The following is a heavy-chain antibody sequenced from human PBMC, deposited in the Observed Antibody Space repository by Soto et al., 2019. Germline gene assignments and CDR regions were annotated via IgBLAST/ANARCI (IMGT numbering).Heavy chain of an antibody. Sequence: PGGSLRLSCAASGFTFSSYGMHWVRQAPGKGLEWVAVISYDGSNKYYADSVKGRFTISRDNSKNTLYLQMNSLRAEDTAVYYCAKDQLRVLRFLEWPNYYYYGMDVWGQGTTVTVSS. D-gene: IGHD3-3*01. CDR3: AKDQLRVLRFLEWPNYYYYGMDV. V-gene: IGHV3-30*18. J-gene: IGHJ6*02. CDR2: ISYDGSNK. CDR1: GFTFSSYG.